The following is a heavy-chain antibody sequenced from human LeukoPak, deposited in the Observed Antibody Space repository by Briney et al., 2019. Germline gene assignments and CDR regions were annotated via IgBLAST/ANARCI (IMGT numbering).Heavy chain of an antibody. CDR3: AHRRSGYNWNHGDFDY. Sequence: SGPTLVKPTQTLTLTCSFSGFSLSTTGVGVGRIRQSPGKALEWLALIYWDDDKRYSPSLKTRLTIVKDTSNNHVVLLMTNMDPVDTATYYCAHRRSGYNWNHGDFDYWGQGNPVTVSS. CDR2: IYWDDDK. J-gene: IGHJ4*02. CDR1: GFSLSTTGVG. D-gene: IGHD1-14*01. V-gene: IGHV2-5*02.